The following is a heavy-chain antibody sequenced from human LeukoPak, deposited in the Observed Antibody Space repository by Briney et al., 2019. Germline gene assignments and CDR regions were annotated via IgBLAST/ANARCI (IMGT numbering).Heavy chain of an antibody. Sequence: GGSLRLSCAASGFTFSTYWMSWVRQAPGRGLEWVANIKQDGSEKYYVDSVKGRFTISRDNAKNSLYLQMNSLRAEDTAVYYCAGEDYYGMDVWGQGTTVTVSS. CDR2: IKQDGSEK. CDR1: GFTFSTYW. J-gene: IGHJ6*02. V-gene: IGHV3-7*01. CDR3: AGEDYYGMDV.